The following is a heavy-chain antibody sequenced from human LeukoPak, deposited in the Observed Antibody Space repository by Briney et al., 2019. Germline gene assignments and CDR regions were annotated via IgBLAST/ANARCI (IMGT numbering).Heavy chain of an antibody. V-gene: IGHV4-59*01. CDR3: ATILGSSWYQLDP. D-gene: IGHD6-13*01. Sequence: SETLSLTCTVSGGSISSYYWSWIRQPPGKGLEWIGYIYYSGSTNYNPSLKSRVAISVDTSKNQFSLKLTSVTAADTAVYYCATILGSSWYQLDPWGQGTLVTVSS. CDR2: IYYSGST. J-gene: IGHJ5*02. CDR1: GGSISSYY.